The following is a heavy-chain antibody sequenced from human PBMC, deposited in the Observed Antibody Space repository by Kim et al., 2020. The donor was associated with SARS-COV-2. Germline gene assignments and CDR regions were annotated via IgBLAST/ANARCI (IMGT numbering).Heavy chain of an antibody. CDR1: GFTFSSYS. J-gene: IGHJ4*02. CDR2: ISATSSTI. CDR3: ARVKYCSGSRCYMFDY. V-gene: IGHV3-48*02. D-gene: IGHD2-2*02. Sequence: GGSLRLSCAASGFTFSSYSMSWVRQPPGKGLEWISYISATSSTIYYADSVKGRFTVSRDNAKNSLFLKMNSLRDEDTAVYYCARVKYCSGSRCYMFDYWGQGTRVTVSS.